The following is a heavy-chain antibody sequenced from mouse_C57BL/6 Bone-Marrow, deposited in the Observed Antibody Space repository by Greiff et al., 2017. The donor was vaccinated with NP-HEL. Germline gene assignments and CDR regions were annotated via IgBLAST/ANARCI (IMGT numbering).Heavy chain of an antibody. CDR1: DSEVFPIAY. D-gene: IGHD1-1*01. Sequence: QVQLKESGSELRSPGSSVKLSCKDFDSEVFPIAYMSWVRQKPGHGFEWIGGILPSIGRTIYGEKFEDKATLDADTLSNTAYLELNSLTSEDSAIYYCARWHYGSSQGWYFDVWGTGTTVTVSS. CDR3: ARWHYGSSQGWYFDV. V-gene: IGHV15-2*01. CDR2: ILPSIGRT. J-gene: IGHJ1*03.